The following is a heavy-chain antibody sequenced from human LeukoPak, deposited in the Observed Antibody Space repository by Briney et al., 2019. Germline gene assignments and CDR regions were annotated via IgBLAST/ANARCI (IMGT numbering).Heavy chain of an antibody. CDR3: ARVRGNWNYGGYYFDY. D-gene: IGHD1-7*01. J-gene: IGHJ4*02. V-gene: IGHV3-7*01. Sequence: GGSLRLSCAASGFTFSSYWMSWVRQAPGKGPEWVANIKQDGSEKYYVDSVKGRFTISRDNAKNSLYLQMNSLRAEDTAVYYCARVRGNWNYGGYYFDYWGQGTLVTVSS. CDR2: IKQDGSEK. CDR1: GFTFSSYW.